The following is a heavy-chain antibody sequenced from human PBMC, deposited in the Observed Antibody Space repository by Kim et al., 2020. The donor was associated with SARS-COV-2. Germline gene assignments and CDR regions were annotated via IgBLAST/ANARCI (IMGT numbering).Heavy chain of an antibody. D-gene: IGHD3-9*01. J-gene: IGHJ3*02. V-gene: IGHV3-7*04. CDR3: ARTGGAGGYDILTGYYAFDI. Sequence: FTISRDNAKNSLYLQMNSLRAEDTAVYYCARTGGAGGYDILTGYYAFDIWGQGTMVTVSS.